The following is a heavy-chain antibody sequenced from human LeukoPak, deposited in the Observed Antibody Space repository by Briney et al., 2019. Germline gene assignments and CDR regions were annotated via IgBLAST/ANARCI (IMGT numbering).Heavy chain of an antibody. Sequence: SETLSLTCTVSGYSISSGYYWGWIRQPPGKGLEWIGSIYHSGSTYYNPSLKSRVIISVDTSKNQFSLKLSSVTAADTAVYYCARDTDGDRFDYWGQGTLVTVSS. CDR2: IYHSGST. D-gene: IGHD4-17*01. CDR3: ARDTDGDRFDY. V-gene: IGHV4-38-2*02. J-gene: IGHJ4*02. CDR1: GYSISSGYY.